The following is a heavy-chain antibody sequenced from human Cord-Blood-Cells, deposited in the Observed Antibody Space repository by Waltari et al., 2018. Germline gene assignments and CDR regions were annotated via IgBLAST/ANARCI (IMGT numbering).Heavy chain of an antibody. CDR3: ARDFSSSSFAFDI. CDR1: GYTFPGYY. D-gene: IGHD6-6*01. Sequence: QVQLVQSGAEVKKPGASVKVSCKASGYTFPGYYLHWVRQAPGQGLEWMGWINPNSGGTNYAQKFQGRVTMTRDTSISTAYMELSRLRSDDTAVYYCARDFSSSSFAFDIWGQGTMVTVSS. J-gene: IGHJ3*02. V-gene: IGHV1-2*02. CDR2: INPNSGGT.